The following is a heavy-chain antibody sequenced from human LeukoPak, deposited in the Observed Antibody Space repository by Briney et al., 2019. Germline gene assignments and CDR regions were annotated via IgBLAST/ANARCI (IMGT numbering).Heavy chain of an antibody. CDR2: ISSSSSTI. CDR1: GFNFNNAF. D-gene: IGHD3-9*01. V-gene: IGHV3-48*04. CDR3: AKGEPLPRFSSLVAYIFDI. J-gene: IGHJ3*02. Sequence: PGGSLRLSCRASGFNFNNAFMNWVRQAPGKGLEWVSCISSSSSTIYYADSVKGRFTISRDNAKNSMYLQMNSLRAEDTAVYYCAKGEPLPRFSSLVAYIFDIWGQGTMVTVSS.